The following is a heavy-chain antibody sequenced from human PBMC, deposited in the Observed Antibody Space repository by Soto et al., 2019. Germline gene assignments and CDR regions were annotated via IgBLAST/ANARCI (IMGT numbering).Heavy chain of an antibody. CDR1: GFTFSSYD. CDR3: ARETDSSSWYLSMHY. D-gene: IGHD6-13*01. Sequence: QVQLVESGGGVVQPGRSLRLSCAASGFTFSSYDMHWVRQAPGKGLEWVAVIWYDGSNKYYADSVKGRFTISRDNSKNTLYLQMNSLRAEDTAVYYFARETDSSSWYLSMHYWGQGTLVTVSS. J-gene: IGHJ4*02. V-gene: IGHV3-33*01. CDR2: IWYDGSNK.